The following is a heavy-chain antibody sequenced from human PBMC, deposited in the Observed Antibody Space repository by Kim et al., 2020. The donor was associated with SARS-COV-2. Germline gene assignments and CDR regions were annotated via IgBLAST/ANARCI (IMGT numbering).Heavy chain of an antibody. J-gene: IGHJ4*02. V-gene: IGHV3-30*18. CDR1: GFTFSSYG. CDR2: ISYDGSNK. CDR3: AKDLYY. Sequence: GGSLRLSCAASGFTFSSYGMHWVRQAPGKGLEWVAVISYDGSNKYYADSVKGRFTISRDNSKNTLYLQMNSLRAEDTAVYYCAKDLYYWGQGTLVTVSS.